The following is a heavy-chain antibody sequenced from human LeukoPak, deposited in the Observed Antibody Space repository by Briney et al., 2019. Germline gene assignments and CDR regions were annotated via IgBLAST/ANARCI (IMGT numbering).Heavy chain of an antibody. J-gene: IGHJ4*02. D-gene: IGHD1/OR15-1a*01. CDR3: ARVSLPNSEQGDPTLPTFDY. V-gene: IGHV4-38-2*02. CDR2: IYHSGST. CDR1: GYSISSGYY. Sequence: SETLSLTCTVSGYSISSGYYWGWIRQPPGKGLEWIGSIYHSGSTYYNPSLKSRVTISVDTSKNQFSLKLSSVTTADTAVYYCARVSLPNSEQGDPTLPTFDYWGQGTLVTVSS.